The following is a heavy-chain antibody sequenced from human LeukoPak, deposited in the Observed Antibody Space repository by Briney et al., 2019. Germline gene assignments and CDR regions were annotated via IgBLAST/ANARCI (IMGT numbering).Heavy chain of an antibody. J-gene: IGHJ4*02. CDR1: GYTFISYG. CDR2: ISGYNGNT. Sequence: ASVKVSCKASGYTFISYGINWVRQAPGQGLEWMGWISGYNGNTNYAQNLQGRVTMTTDTSTNTAYMELSSLRSDDTAVYYCARDDPGVNLSDYWGQGTLVTVSS. CDR3: ARDDPGVNLSDY. V-gene: IGHV1-18*01. D-gene: IGHD3-10*01.